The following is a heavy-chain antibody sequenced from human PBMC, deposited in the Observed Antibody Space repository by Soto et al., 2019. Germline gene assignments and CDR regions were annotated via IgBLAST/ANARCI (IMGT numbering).Heavy chain of an antibody. CDR2: IYYSGTT. CDR1: NGSISDYY. J-gene: IGHJ3*01. V-gene: IGHV4-59*01. CDR3: ARGVFEAAASKTFDL. D-gene: IGHD6-13*01. Sequence: PSETLSLTCTVSNGSISDYYWTWIRQPPGKGLEWIGYIYYSGTTHYSPSLKSRVTISVDTSKNQFSLKLTSVTAADTAVYYCARGVFEAAASKTFDLWGRGKMVTVSS.